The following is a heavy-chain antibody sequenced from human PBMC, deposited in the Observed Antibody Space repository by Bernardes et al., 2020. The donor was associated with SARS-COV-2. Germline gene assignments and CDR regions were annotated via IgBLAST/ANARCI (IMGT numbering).Heavy chain of an antibody. V-gene: IGHV3-21*04. CDR1: GFTFSDYS. CDR2: ISSSSSYI. Sequence: GGSLRLSCVASGFTFSDYSMNWVRQAPGKGLEWVSSISSSSSYIYNADSVKGRFTISRDNSKNTLSLQMNSLRAGDTAVYYCAKDSSTWYPGDYWGQGTLVTVSS. J-gene: IGHJ4*02. D-gene: IGHD6-13*01. CDR3: AKDSSTWYPGDY.